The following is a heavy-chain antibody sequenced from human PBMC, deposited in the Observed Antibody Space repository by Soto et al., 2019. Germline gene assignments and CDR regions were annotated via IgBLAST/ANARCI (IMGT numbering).Heavy chain of an antibody. CDR2: ISYDGSNK. CDR1: GFTFSSYG. V-gene: IGHV3-30*18. J-gene: IGHJ4*02. Sequence: QVQLVESGGGVVQPGRSLRLSCAASGFTFSSYGMHWVRQAPGKGLEWVAVISYDGSNKYYADSVKGRFTISRDNSKNTLYLQMNSLRAEDMAVYYCAKDRNLIVVVTLFDYWGQGTLVTVSS. CDR3: AKDRNLIVVVTLFDY. D-gene: IGHD3-22*01.